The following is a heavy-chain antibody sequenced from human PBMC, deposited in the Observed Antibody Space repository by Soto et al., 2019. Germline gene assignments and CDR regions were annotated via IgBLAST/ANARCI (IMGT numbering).Heavy chain of an antibody. J-gene: IGHJ4*02. D-gene: IGHD6-6*01. CDR2: ISSSSSTT. CDR1: GFTFSTYS. V-gene: IGHV3-48*01. Sequence: GSLRLSCVASGFTFSTYSMNWVRQAPGKGLEWVSYISSSSSTTYYVDSVEGRFTISRDDSKNTVYLQMNSLKTEDTAVYYCTTGITARPPGWGQGTLVTVSS. CDR3: TTGITARPPG.